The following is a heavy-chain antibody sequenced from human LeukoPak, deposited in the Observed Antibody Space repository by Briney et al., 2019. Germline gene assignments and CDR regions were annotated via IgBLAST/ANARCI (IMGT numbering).Heavy chain of an antibody. D-gene: IGHD4-11*01. CDR2: IY. V-gene: IGHV5-51*01. CDR3: ARLYSNYGFGSGYFDL. Sequence: GESLKISCKGSGYRFPKSWIGWVRQMPGKGLEWMGIIYSPSFQGQVTISADKSISTAYLQWSSLKASDTAMYYCARLYSNYGFGSGYFDLWGRGTLVTVSS. J-gene: IGHJ2*01. CDR1: GYRFPKSW.